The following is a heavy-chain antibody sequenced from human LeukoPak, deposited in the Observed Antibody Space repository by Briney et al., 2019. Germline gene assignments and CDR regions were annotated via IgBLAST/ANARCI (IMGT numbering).Heavy chain of an antibody. D-gene: IGHD1-26*01. Sequence: SVTVSFKASGGTFSIYAISWVRQAPGQGLEWMGGIIPIFGTANYAQKFQGRVTITADESTSTAYMELSSLRSEDTAVYYCARVGGSYLGDYWGQGTLVTVSS. CDR2: IIPIFGTA. CDR3: ARVGGSYLGDY. J-gene: IGHJ4*02. V-gene: IGHV1-69*13. CDR1: GGTFSIYA.